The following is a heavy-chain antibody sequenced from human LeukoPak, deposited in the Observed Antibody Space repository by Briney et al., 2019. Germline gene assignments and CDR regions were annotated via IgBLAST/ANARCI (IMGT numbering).Heavy chain of an antibody. CDR3: ARGGGYYDSSGYYWNFDY. Sequence: SETLSLTCTVSGGSVSSGSYYWGWIRQPPGKGLEWIGYIYYSGSTNYNTPLKSRVTISVDTSKNQFYLKLSSVTAADTAVYYCARGGGYYDSSGYYWNFDYWGQGTLVTVSS. D-gene: IGHD3-22*01. J-gene: IGHJ4*02. V-gene: IGHV4-61*01. CDR1: GGSVSSGSYY. CDR2: IYYSGST.